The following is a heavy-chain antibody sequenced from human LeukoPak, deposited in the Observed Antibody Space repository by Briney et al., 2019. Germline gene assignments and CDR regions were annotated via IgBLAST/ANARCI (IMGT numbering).Heavy chain of an antibody. J-gene: IGHJ6*03. Sequence: PGGSLRLSCAASAFTFSSYAMNWVRQAPGKGLEWVSSVSSSSSYIYYADSVKGRFTISRDNAKNSLYLQMNSLRAEDTALYYCARDSGASRWSNYIYYYYYYMDVWGKGTTVTVSS. CDR3: ARDSGASRWSNYIYYYYYYMDV. D-gene: IGHD3-10*01. CDR2: VSSSSSYI. V-gene: IGHV3-21*01. CDR1: AFTFSSYA.